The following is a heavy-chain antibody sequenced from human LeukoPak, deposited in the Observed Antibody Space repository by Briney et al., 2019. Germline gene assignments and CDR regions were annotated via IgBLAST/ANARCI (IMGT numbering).Heavy chain of an antibody. CDR3: ARSPSGTGGFDP. Sequence: GGSLRLSCAASGFTFSSYAMSWVRQAPGKGLEWVSAISGSGGSTYYADSVKGRFTISRDNAKNSLYLQMNSLRAEDTAVYYCARSPSGTGGFDPWGQGTLVTVSS. D-gene: IGHD1-1*01. J-gene: IGHJ5*02. CDR1: GFTFSSYA. CDR2: ISGSGGST. V-gene: IGHV3-23*01.